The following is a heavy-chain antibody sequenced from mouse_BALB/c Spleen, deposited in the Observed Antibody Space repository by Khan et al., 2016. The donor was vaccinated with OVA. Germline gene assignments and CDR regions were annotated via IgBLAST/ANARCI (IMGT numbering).Heavy chain of an antibody. J-gene: IGHJ4*01. CDR2: ISSGSSTI. Sequence: EVELVESGGGLVQPGGSRKLSCAASGFTFSSFGMHWVRQAPEKGLEWVAYISSGSSTIYYADTVKGRFTTSRDNPKNTLFLQMTSLRSEDTAMYYCARRGGKYYAMDYWGQGTSVTVSS. CDR1: GFTFSSFG. CDR3: ARRGGKYYAMDY. V-gene: IGHV5-17*02.